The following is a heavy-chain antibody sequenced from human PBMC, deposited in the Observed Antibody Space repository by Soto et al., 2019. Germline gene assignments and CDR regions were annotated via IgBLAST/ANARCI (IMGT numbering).Heavy chain of an antibody. CDR2: INSDGSIT. CDR3: AIRASYYDSSGYFDY. V-gene: IGHV3-74*01. J-gene: IGHJ4*02. D-gene: IGHD3-22*01. CDR1: GFTFSSYW. Sequence: EVQLVESGGGLVQPGGSLRLSCAASGFTFSSYWMHWVRQAPGKGLVWVSRINSDGSITSYADSVKGRFTISRDNAKNTRYLQMNSLRAEDTAVYYCAIRASYYDSSGYFDYWGQGTLVTVSS.